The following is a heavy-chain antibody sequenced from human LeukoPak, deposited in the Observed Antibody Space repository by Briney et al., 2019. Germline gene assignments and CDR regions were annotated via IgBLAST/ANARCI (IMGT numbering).Heavy chain of an antibody. CDR2: INPSGGST. CDR3: ARGMGGGYYDSSGYPGGRDY. CDR1: GYTFTSYY. D-gene: IGHD3-22*01. Sequence: ASVKVSCKASGYTFTSYYMHWVRQAPGQGLEWMGIINPSGGSTSYAQKFQGRVTMTRDTSTSTVYMELSSLRSEDTAVYYCARGMGGGYYDSSGYPGGRDYWGQGTLVTVSS. J-gene: IGHJ4*02. V-gene: IGHV1-46*01.